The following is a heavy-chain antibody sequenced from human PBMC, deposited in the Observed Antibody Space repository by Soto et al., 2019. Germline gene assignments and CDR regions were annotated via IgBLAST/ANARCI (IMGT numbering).Heavy chain of an antibody. CDR1: GFTFSSDW. J-gene: IGHJ3*01. CDR3: ARGDRGAFDL. V-gene: IGHV3-74*01. D-gene: IGHD1-26*01. Sequence: GGSLRLSCAASGFTFSSDWMHWVRQAPGKGLVWVSRINSDGSSTSYADSVKGRFIISRDNARNTVDLQMNSVRVEDTAVYYCARGDRGAFDLWGQGTVVTVSS. CDR2: INSDGSST.